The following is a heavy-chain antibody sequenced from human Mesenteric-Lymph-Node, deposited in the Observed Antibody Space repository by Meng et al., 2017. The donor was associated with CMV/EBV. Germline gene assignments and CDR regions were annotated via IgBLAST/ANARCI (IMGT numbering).Heavy chain of an antibody. D-gene: IGHD3-16*01. CDR1: GFTFNTFG. J-gene: IGHJ4*02. V-gene: IGHV3-30*02. CDR2: IRYDGTKA. Sequence: GESLKISCSAAGFTFNTFGMHWVRQSPGRGLEWVAFIRYDGTKADYADSVTGRFTISRDNAKSSLHLQMTGLRPEDSGVYYCAKEFVLGTHLDHWGQGTLVTVSS. CDR3: AKEFVLGTHLDH.